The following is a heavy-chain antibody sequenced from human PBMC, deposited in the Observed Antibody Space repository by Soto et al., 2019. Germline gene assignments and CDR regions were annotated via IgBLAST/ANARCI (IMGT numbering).Heavy chain of an antibody. CDR3: AQRLRDYGLGRERANYLEP. CDR2: IFWGDDK. J-gene: IGHJ5*02. D-gene: IGHD4-4*01. Sequence: QITLKESGPTLVRPTQTLTLTCTFSGFSLSTTGVGVGWIRQPPGKALEWLALIFWGDDKRYSPSLKSTLTHTKDPSKNEVILTTGNMDPVYTATYSCAQRLRDYGLGRERANYLEPGGQGTLVTVSS. CDR1: GFSLSTTGVG. V-gene: IGHV2-5*02.